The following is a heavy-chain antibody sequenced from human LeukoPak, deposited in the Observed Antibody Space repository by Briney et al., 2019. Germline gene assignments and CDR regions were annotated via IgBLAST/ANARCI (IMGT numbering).Heavy chain of an antibody. CDR2: IKQDGSEK. J-gene: IGHJ4*02. CDR3: ARDRFFVELAEDY. D-gene: IGHD1-26*01. CDR1: GFTFSSYA. Sequence: GGSLRLSCAASGFTFSSYAMSWVRQAPGKGLEWVANIKQDGSEKYYVDSVKGRFTISRDNAKNSLYLQMNSLRAEDTAVYYCARDRFFVELAEDYWGQGTLVTVSS. V-gene: IGHV3-7*01.